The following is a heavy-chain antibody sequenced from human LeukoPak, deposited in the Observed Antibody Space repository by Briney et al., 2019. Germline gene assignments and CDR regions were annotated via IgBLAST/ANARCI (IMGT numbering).Heavy chain of an antibody. V-gene: IGHV3-21*01. CDR3: ARDYGSGSYPIDY. CDR2: ISSSSSYI. CDR1: GFTFSNYS. Sequence: PGGSLRLSCAASGFTFSNYSMNWVRQAPGKGLEWVSSISSSSSYIYYADSVKGRFTISRDNAKNSLYLQMNSLRAEDTAVYYCARDYGSGSYPIDYWGQGTLVTVSS. J-gene: IGHJ4*02. D-gene: IGHD3-10*01.